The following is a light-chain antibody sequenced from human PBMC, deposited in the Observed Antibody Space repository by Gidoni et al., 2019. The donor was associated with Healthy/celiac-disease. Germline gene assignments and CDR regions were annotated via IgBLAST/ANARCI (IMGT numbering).Light chain of an antibody. Sequence: DIQMTQSPSSLSASVGDRVTITCRASQSISSYLNWYQQKPGKAPKLLIYAASSLQSGVPSSFSGSGSGTDFTLTISSLQPEDFATYYCQQSYSTPRTFGQGTKLGIK. CDR2: AAS. CDR3: QQSYSTPRT. CDR1: QSISSY. V-gene: IGKV1-39*01. J-gene: IGKJ2*01.